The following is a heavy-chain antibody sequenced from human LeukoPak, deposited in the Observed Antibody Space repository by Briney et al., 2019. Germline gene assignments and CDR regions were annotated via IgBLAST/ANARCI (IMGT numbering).Heavy chain of an antibody. V-gene: IGHV3-7*01. Sequence: RGSLRHSSAASGFTFSNYWMSWVRRAPGKGLEWVANIKQDGSETYYVDSLRGRFTISRDNAKKSLYLQMNSLRAEDTAVYYCARDFWGAYRVDYFDYWGQGTVHTVSS. CDR1: GFTFSNYW. CDR2: IKQDGSET. D-gene: IGHD3-3*01. J-gene: IGHJ4*02. CDR3: ARDFWGAYRVDYFDY.